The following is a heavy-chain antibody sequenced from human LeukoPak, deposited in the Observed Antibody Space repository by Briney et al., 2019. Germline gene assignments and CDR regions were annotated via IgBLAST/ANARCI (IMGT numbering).Heavy chain of an antibody. CDR2: ISDNGHST. CDR3: AKAGVAAPDFDYFDC. CDR1: GFTFSNYS. J-gene: IGHJ4*01. Sequence: RAGGSLRLSCAASGFTFSNYSMSWLRQAPGKGLEWVTAISDNGHSTDYADSVKGRFTIPRDNSKNTLFLQMYGLRAEDTAVYYCAKAGVAAPDFDYFDCWGHGTPLTVSS. D-gene: IGHD6-13*01. V-gene: IGHV3-23*01.